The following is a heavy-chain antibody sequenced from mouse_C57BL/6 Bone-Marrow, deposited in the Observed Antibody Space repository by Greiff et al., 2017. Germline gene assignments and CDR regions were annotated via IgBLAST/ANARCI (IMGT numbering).Heavy chain of an antibody. CDR2: IYPGDGDT. V-gene: IGHV1-82*01. D-gene: IGHD1-1*01. Sequence: QVQLQQSGPELVKPGASVKISCKASGYAFSSSWMNWVKQRPGKGLVWLGRIYPGDGDTNYNGKLKGTATLTADKSSSTAYMQLSSLTSEDSAVYFCAIEYYYARRGDVEVWGTGTTVTVSS. J-gene: IGHJ1*03. CDR3: AIEYYYARRGDVEV. CDR1: GYAFSSSW.